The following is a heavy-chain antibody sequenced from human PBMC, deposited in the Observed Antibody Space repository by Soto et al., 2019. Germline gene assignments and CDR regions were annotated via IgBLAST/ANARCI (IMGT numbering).Heavy chain of an antibody. Sequence: QVQLVESGGGVVQPGRSLRLSCAASGFTFSSYGMHWVRQAPGKGLEWVAVISYDGSNKYYADSVKGRFTSSRDNSKNPLYLQMNSLRAEDTAVYYCAEDVLLARWANYYYYGMDVWGQGTTVTVSS. CDR2: ISYDGSNK. CDR1: GFTFSSYG. J-gene: IGHJ6*02. V-gene: IGHV3-30*18. CDR3: AEDVLLARWANYYYYGMDV. D-gene: IGHD3-3*02.